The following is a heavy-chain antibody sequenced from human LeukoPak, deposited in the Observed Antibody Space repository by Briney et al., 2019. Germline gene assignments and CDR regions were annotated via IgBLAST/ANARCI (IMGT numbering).Heavy chain of an antibody. CDR2: SNPNGGST. D-gene: IGHD3-3*01. Sequence: GASVKVSCKAYGYTLTNYYIHWVRQAPGQGLEWMGISNPNGGSTSYAQQFQGRVTMTRDTSTSTVYMEPTSLRSEDTALYYCARLTRSGTAFDIWGQGTMVNVSS. CDR3: ARLTRSGTAFDI. V-gene: IGHV1-46*01. CDR1: GYTLTNYY. J-gene: IGHJ3*02.